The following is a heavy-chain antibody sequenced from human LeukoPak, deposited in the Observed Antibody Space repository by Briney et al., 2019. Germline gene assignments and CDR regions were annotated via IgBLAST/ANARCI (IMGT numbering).Heavy chain of an antibody. Sequence: PSETLSLTCSVSGGSIRNYYWSWVRQPPGKGLEWIGYVYYTGSTNYSPSLKSRVTMSVDTSNNQFSLNLSSVTAADTAVYYCARHSSNDVLIGYPFDYWGQGNLVTVSS. CDR3: ARHSSNDVLIGYPFDY. CDR1: GGSIRNYY. D-gene: IGHD3-9*01. J-gene: IGHJ4*02. V-gene: IGHV4-59*08. CDR2: VYYTGST.